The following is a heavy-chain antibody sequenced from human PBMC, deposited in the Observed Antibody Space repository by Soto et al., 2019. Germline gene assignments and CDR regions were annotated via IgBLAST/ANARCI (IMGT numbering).Heavy chain of an antibody. J-gene: IGHJ5*01. CDR2: IIPIFGTA. V-gene: IGHV1-69*13. CDR3: ARDALEYTTSSGWFDS. D-gene: IGHD6-6*01. CDR1: GGTFSSYA. Sequence: SVKVSCKASGGTFSSYAISWVRQAPGQGLEWMGGIIPIFGTANYAQKFQGRVTITADESTSTAYMQLNRLRSEDTAIYYCARDALEYTTSSGWFDSWGQGTLVTVSS.